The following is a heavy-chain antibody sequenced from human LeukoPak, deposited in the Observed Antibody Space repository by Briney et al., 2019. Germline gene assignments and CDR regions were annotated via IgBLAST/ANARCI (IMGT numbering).Heavy chain of an antibody. CDR1: GFTFSSYA. CDR2: IYSGGST. D-gene: IGHD6-13*01. Sequence: GGSLRLSCAASGFTFSSYAMSWVRQTPGKGLEWVSVIYSGGSTYYADSVKGRFTISRDNSKNTLYLQMNSLRAEDTAVYYCARGIAAAGTEPTYYYYYGVDVWGQGTTVTVSS. J-gene: IGHJ6*02. CDR3: ARGIAAAGTEPTYYYYYGVDV. V-gene: IGHV3-23*03.